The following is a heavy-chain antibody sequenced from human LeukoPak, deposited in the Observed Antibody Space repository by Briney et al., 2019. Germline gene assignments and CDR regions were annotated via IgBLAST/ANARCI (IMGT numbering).Heavy chain of an antibody. Sequence: GGSLRLSCAASGFDFNTYSMNWVRQAPGKGLEWVSYISGSSSSRYYADSVKGRFTISRDNAKSSLYLQMNSLRVDDTAVYYCARSGAFDAHNGWGQGTLVTVSS. CDR2: ISGSSSSR. V-gene: IGHV3-48*01. J-gene: IGHJ4*02. D-gene: IGHD3-16*01. CDR1: GFDFNTYS. CDR3: ARSGAFDAHNG.